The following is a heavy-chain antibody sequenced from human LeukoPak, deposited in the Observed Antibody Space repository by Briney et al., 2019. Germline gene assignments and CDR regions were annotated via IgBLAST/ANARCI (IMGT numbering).Heavy chain of an antibody. D-gene: IGHD3-16*02. CDR1: GFTFTSSA. V-gene: IGHV1-58*02. J-gene: IGHJ4*02. CDR2: IVVGSGNT. Sequence: GTSVKVSCKASGFTFTSSAMQWVRQARGQRLEWIGWIVVGSGNTNYAQKFPERVTITRDRSTSTAHMELCSLRSEYTAVYYCAAVSSNFDYWGQGTLVTVSS. CDR3: AAVSSNFDY.